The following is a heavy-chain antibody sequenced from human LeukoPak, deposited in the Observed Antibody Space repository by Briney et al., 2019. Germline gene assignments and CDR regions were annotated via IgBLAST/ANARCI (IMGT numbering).Heavy chain of an antibody. CDR1: GYTFTAYY. Sequence: ASVTVSCMASGYTFTAYYLHWVRQAPGQGLEWMGWINLNNDDTNYAQKFQGWVTMTRDTSISTACMELSRLTSDDTAVYYCAKGYYYDSSGYYQLDSWGQGTLVTVSS. V-gene: IGHV1-2*04. CDR2: INLNNDDT. CDR3: AKGYYYDSSGYYQLDS. D-gene: IGHD3-22*01. J-gene: IGHJ4*02.